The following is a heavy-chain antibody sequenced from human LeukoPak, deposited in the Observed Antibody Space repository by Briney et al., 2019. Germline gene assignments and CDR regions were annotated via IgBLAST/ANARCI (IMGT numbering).Heavy chain of an antibody. CDR1: GGSISSYY. D-gene: IGHD3-22*01. V-gene: IGHV4-59*08. Sequence: PSETLSLTCTVSGGSISSYYWSWIRQPPGKGLGWIGYIYYSGSTNYNPSLKSRVTISVDTSKNQFSLKLSSVTAADTAVYYCARTPPTYYYDSSGYYDYWGQGTLVTVSS. CDR3: ARTPPTYYYDSSGYYDY. CDR2: IYYSGST. J-gene: IGHJ4*02.